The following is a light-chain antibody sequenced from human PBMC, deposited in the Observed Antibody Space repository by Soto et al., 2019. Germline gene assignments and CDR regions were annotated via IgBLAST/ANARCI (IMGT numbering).Light chain of an antibody. CDR2: AAY. V-gene: IGKV1-39*01. Sequence: DIQMTQSPSSLSASVGHRVTITCRASQSISYFLNWYRQKPGQAHELLIYAAYSLQSGVQSRFSGSESGTEFTLTITSLQPEDFATYYCKQSYSPPRTFGQGTKVDI. CDR3: KQSYSPPRT. J-gene: IGKJ1*01. CDR1: QSISYF.